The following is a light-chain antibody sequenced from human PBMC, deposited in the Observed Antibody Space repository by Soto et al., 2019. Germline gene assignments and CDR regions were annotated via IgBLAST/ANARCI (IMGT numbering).Light chain of an antibody. CDR2: GAS. CDR3: QQYNKWPFT. J-gene: IGKJ4*01. V-gene: IGKV3-15*01. CDR1: QSVSSN. Sequence: EIVMTQSPATLSVSPGERATLSCRASQSVSSNLAWYQQKPGQAPRLLIYGASTRATGIPARFSGSGSGTEFTLTISSLQSEDFAVYYCQQYNKWPFTFGGGTKVESK.